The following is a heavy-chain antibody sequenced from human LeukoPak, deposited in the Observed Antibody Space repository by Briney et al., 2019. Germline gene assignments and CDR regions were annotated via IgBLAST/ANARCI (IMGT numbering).Heavy chain of an antibody. CDR2: ISAYNGNT. CDR3: AREGSGWYVVDY. V-gene: IGHV1-18*01. J-gene: IGHJ4*02. Sequence: ASVKVSCKASGYTFTSYGISWVRQAPGQGLEWMGWISAYNGNTNYAQKLQGRVTMTTETSTRIAYMELRSLRSDDTAVYYCAREGSGWYVVDYWGQGTLVTVSS. CDR1: GYTFTSYG. D-gene: IGHD6-19*01.